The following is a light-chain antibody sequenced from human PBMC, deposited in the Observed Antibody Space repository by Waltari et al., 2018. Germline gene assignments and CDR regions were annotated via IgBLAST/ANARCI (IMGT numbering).Light chain of an antibody. J-gene: IGLJ3*02. CDR3: SSYAGSNNWV. Sequence: QSALPQPPSASGSPGQSVTISCTGTSSDVGGYNSVSWYQHHPGKAPKLMIIEVAKRPSGVPDRFSGSKSGYTASLTVSGLQAEDEADYYCSSYAGSNNWVFGGGTKLTVL. CDR1: SSDVGGYNS. V-gene: IGLV2-8*01. CDR2: EVA.